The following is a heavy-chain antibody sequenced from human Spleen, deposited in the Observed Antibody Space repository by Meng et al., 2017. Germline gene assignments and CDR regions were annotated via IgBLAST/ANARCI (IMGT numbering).Heavy chain of an antibody. D-gene: IGHD4-11*01. CDR2: INHSGST. Sequence: QVQLQVWGAGLLEPSETLYLTCFVSCGFFLDYYWSWSRQPPGKGLEWIGEINHSGSTKYNPSLESRANISVDTSQNNLSLKLSSVTDADSAVYYCARGPTTMAHDFDYWGQGTLVTVSS. V-gene: IGHV4-34*01. CDR1: CGFFLDYY. CDR3: ARGPTTMAHDFDY. J-gene: IGHJ4*02.